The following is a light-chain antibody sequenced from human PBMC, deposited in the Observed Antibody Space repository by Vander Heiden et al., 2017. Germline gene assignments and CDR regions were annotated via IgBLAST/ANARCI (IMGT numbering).Light chain of an antibody. CDR2: GAS. Sequence: EIVMTQSPATLSVSPGEGATLSCRASQSVSSNLAWYQQKPGRAPRLLIYGASTRATGIPARFSGSGPGTEFTLTISSLQFEDFAFYYCQQYNNWPPWTFGQGTKVEIK. CDR1: QSVSSN. V-gene: IGKV3-15*01. CDR3: QQYNNWPPWT. J-gene: IGKJ1*01.